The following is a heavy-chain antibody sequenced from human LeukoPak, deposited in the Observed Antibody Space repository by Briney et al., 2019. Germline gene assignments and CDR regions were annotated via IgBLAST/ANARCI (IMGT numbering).Heavy chain of an antibody. J-gene: IGHJ4*02. Sequence: ASVKVSCKVSGYTLTELSMHWVRQAPGKGLEWMGGFDPEDGETIYAQKFQGRVTMTEDTSTDTAYMELSSLRSEDTAVYYCATDPGGPSMTHFDYWGQGTLVTVSS. V-gene: IGHV1-24*01. CDR1: GYTLTELS. D-gene: IGHD6-6*01. CDR2: FDPEDGET. CDR3: ATDPGGPSMTHFDY.